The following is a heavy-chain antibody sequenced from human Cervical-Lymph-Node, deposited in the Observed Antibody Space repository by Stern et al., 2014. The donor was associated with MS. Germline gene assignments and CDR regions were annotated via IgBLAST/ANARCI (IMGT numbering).Heavy chain of an antibody. V-gene: IGHV1-69*01. D-gene: IGHD5-12*01. J-gene: IGHJ4*02. Sequence: VQLVQSGSEVKKPGSSVRVSCKASGGNFGTFAVNWVRQAPGQGLEWMGGIVPMFGIANYAQKFQDRVTIAADESTTTAYMELISLTSDDTAFYFCAREAFIKSGTFDFGAQGTLVTFSS. CDR2: IVPMFGIA. CDR3: AREAFIKSGTFDF. CDR1: GGNFGTFA.